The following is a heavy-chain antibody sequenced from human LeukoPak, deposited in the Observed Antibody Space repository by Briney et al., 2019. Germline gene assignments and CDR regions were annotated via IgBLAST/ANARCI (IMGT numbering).Heavy chain of an antibody. D-gene: IGHD1-26*01. J-gene: IGHJ4*02. CDR1: GGSISSRY. CDR2: IYYSGST. CDR3: ARGGSYVDY. Sequence: SETLSLTCTVSGGSISSRYWTWIRQSPGKGLEWIGYIYYSGSTNYNPSLKSRVTISVDMSKNQFSLKLSSVTAADTAVYYCARGGSYVDYWGQGTLVTVSS. V-gene: IGHV4-59*11.